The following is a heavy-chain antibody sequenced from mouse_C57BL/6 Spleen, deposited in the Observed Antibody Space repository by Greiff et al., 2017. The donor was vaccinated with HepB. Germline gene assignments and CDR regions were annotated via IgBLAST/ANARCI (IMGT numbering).Heavy chain of an antibody. D-gene: IGHD2-1*01. CDR3: ARYDLLAY. Sequence: QVHVKQPGAELVKPGASVKLSCKASGYTFTSYWMHWVKQRPGQGLEWIGMIHPNSGSTNYNEKFKSKATLTVDKSSSTAYMQLSSLTSEDSAVYYCARYDLLAYWGQGTLVTVSA. CDR1: GYTFTSYW. J-gene: IGHJ3*01. V-gene: IGHV1-64*01. CDR2: IHPNSGST.